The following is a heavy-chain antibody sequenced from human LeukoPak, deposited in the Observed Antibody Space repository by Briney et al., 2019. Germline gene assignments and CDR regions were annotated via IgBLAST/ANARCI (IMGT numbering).Heavy chain of an antibody. CDR3: ASDPLNYYDSSGYRGPFDY. D-gene: IGHD3-22*01. V-gene: IGHV1-46*01. CDR1: GYTFTSYG. CDR2: INPSGGST. J-gene: IGHJ4*02. Sequence: ASVKVSCKASGYTFTSYGISWVRQAPGQGLEWMGIINPSGGSTSYAQKFQGRVTMTRDMSTSTVYMELSSLRSEDTAVYYCASDPLNYYDSSGYRGPFDYWGQGTLVTVSS.